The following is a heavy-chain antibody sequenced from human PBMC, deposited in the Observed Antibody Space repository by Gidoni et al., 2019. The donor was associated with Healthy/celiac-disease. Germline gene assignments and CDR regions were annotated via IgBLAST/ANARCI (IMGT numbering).Heavy chain of an antibody. Sequence: QVQLVQSGAEVKKPGSSVKVSCKASGGTFSSYAISWVRQAPGQGLEWMGGIIPIFGTANYAQKFQGRVTITADESTSTAYMELSSLRSEDTAVYYCARDPLPGYYDSSGYLAPYYYYGMDVWGQGTTVTVSS. J-gene: IGHJ6*02. V-gene: IGHV1-69*01. CDR3: ARDPLPGYYDSSGYLAPYYYYGMDV. D-gene: IGHD3-22*01. CDR1: GGTFSSYA. CDR2: IIPIFGTA.